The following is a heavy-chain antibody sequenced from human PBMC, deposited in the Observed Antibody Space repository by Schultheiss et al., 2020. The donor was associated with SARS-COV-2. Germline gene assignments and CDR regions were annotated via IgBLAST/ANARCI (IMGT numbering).Heavy chain of an antibody. J-gene: IGHJ6*02. CDR3: ARHVVATPPAPPSPYYGMDV. CDR1: GFTVSSNY. Sequence: GESLKISCAASGFTVSSNYMSWIRQAPGKGLEWVSYISSSGSTIYYADSVRGRFTISRDSAKNSLYLQMNSLRDEDTAVYYCARHVVATPPAPPSPYYGMDVWGQGTTVTVSS. D-gene: IGHD5-12*01. V-gene: IGHV3-11*01. CDR2: ISSSGSTI.